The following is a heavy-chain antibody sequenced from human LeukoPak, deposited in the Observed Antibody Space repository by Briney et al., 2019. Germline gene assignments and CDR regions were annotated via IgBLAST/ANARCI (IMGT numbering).Heavy chain of an antibody. J-gene: IGHJ4*02. CDR3: TKGGTGHSDY. V-gene: IGHV3-74*01. D-gene: IGHD3-16*01. CDR2: INSDESST. Sequence: GGSLRLSCAASGFSFSRYWMHWVRQAPGKGLVWVSRINSDESSTSYADSVKGRFTISRDNAKNTLDLHMNNLRAEHTAVYYCTKGGTGHSDYWGQGTLVTVSS. CDR1: GFSFSRYW.